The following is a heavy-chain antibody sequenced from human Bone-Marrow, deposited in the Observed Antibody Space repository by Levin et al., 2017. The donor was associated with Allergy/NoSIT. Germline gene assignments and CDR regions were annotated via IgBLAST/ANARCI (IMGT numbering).Heavy chain of an antibody. Sequence: TWVRQAPGQGLEWMRWVSAYSGNTNYALNLQDRVTMTTDTATNTAYMELTSLRSDDTAIYYCARGHFPYYYYGMDVWGQGTTVVVSS. CDR2: VSAYSGNT. J-gene: IGHJ6*02. CDR3: ARGHFPYYYYGMDV. V-gene: IGHV1-18*01.